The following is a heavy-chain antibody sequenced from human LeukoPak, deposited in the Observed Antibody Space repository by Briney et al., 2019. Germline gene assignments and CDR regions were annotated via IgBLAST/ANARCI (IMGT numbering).Heavy chain of an antibody. V-gene: IGHV4-39*07. CDR1: GGSISSSSYY. Sequence: KPSETLSLTCTVSGGSISSSSYYWGWIRQPPGKGLEWIGSIYYSGSTYYNPSLKSRVTISVDTSKNQFSLKLSSVTAADTAVYYCARETMTTVTYYFDYWGQGTLVTVSS. CDR3: ARETMTTVTYYFDY. CDR2: IYYSGST. D-gene: IGHD4-17*01. J-gene: IGHJ4*02.